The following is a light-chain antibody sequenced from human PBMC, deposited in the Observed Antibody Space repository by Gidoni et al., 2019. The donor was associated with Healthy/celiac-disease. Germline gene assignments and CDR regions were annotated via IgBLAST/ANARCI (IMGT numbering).Light chain of an antibody. CDR2: DAS. CDR1: QSISSW. V-gene: IGKV1-5*01. CDR3: QQYNSYSPR. Sequence: DIQMTQSPSTLSASVGDRVTITCRASQSISSWLAWYQQKPGKAPKLLIYDASSLESGVPSRFSGSGSVTEFTLTISSLQPDDFATYYCQQYNSYSPRFGQGTKVEIK. J-gene: IGKJ1*01.